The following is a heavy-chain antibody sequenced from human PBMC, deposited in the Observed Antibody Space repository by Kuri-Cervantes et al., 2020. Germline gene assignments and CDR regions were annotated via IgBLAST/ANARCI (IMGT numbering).Heavy chain of an antibody. CDR3: ARVGYSYGHDY. CDR2: ISAYNGNT. CDR1: GYTFTSYG. Sequence: ASVKVSCKASGYTFTSYGIIWMRQAPGQGLEWMGWISAYNGNTNYAQKLQGRVTMTTDTSTSTAYMELSSLRSEDTAVYYCARVGYSYGHDYWGQGTLVTVSS. J-gene: IGHJ4*02. D-gene: IGHD5-18*01. V-gene: IGHV1-18*01.